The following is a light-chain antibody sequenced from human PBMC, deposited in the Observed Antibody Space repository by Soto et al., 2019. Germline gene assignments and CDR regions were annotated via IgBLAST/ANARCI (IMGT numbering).Light chain of an antibody. V-gene: IGKV1-5*01. CDR1: QSLSGW. Sequence: DIQMTQSPSPLSASVGDRVIITCRASQSLSGWLAWYQQKPGQAPNLLIYDTSNLGSGVPSRFSGSGSGTEFTLTITGLQPDDFSTYFCQQYRSYPLTFGPGTRVDI. CDR2: DTS. J-gene: IGKJ3*01. CDR3: QQYRSYPLT.